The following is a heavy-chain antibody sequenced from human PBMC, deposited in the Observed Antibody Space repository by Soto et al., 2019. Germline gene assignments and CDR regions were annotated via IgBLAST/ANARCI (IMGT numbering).Heavy chain of an antibody. D-gene: IGHD1-26*01. J-gene: IGHJ5*02. CDR1: GFSLSTSGVG. CDR2: IYWNDDK. Sequence: SGPTLVNPTQTLTLTCTFSGFSLSTSGVGVGWIRQPPGKALEWLALIYWNDDKRYSPSLKSRLTITKDTSKNQVVLTMTNMDPVNTPTYFSAHRLDGAGSENSFDPWGQGTLVTVSS. CDR3: AHRLDGAGSENSFDP. V-gene: IGHV2-5*01.